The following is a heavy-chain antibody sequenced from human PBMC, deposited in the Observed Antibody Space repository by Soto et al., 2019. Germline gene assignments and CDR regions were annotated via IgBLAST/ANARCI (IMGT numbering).Heavy chain of an antibody. J-gene: IGHJ6*02. CDR1: GCTFSSDG. Sequence: VVSLILSCSASGCTFSSDGIHWFRQAPVNGLEWVAVISYDGSNKYYADSVKCRFTISRDNSKNTLYMQMNSLRAEDTAVYYCAKAGIAVEKKTGMDVWGQGTPVTVSS. D-gene: IGHD6-19*01. CDR3: AKAGIAVEKKTGMDV. CDR2: ISYDGSNK. V-gene: IGHV3-30*18.